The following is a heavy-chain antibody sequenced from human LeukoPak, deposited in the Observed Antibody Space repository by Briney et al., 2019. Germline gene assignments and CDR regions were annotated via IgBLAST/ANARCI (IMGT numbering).Heavy chain of an antibody. J-gene: IGHJ4*02. CDR1: GGTFSSYA. Sequence: ASVKVSCKASGGTFSSYAISWVRPAPGQGLEWMGGIIPIFGTANYAQKFQGRVTITADESTSTAYMELSSLRSEDTAVYYCARDRDGYRSFDYWGQGTLVTVSS. CDR3: ARDRDGYRSFDY. CDR2: IIPIFGTA. D-gene: IGHD5-24*01. V-gene: IGHV1-69*13.